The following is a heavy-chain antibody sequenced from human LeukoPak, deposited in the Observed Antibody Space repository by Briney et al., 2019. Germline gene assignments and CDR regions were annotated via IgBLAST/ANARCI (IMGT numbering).Heavy chain of an antibody. CDR2: FSGNSGRT. D-gene: IGHD4-11*01. CDR1: GFTFSSYA. CDR3: AKETTTVTDY. Sequence: GGSLRLSCAASGFTFSSYAMNWVRQAPGKGLEWVSSFSGNSGRTYYADSVKGRFTISRDNSKNTLYLQVNSLRAEDTAVYYCAKETTTVTDYWGQGTLVTVSS. V-gene: IGHV3-23*01. J-gene: IGHJ4*02.